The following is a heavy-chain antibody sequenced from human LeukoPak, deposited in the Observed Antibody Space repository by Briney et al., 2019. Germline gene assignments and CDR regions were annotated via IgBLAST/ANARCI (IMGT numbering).Heavy chain of an antibody. J-gene: IGHJ4*02. CDR2: ISYDGSNK. Sequence: GGSLRLSCAASGFTFSSYGMHWVRQAPGKGLEWVAVISYDGSNKYYADSVKGRFTISRDNSKNTLYLQMNSLRAEDTAVYYCAKEGLRYFDWLQGPDYWGQGTLVTVSS. CDR3: AKEGLRYFDWLQGPDY. D-gene: IGHD3-9*01. V-gene: IGHV3-30*18. CDR1: GFTFSSYG.